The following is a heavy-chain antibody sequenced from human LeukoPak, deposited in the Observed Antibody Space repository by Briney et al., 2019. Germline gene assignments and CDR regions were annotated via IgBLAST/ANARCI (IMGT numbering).Heavy chain of an antibody. Sequence: SETLSLTCTVSGYSISNGYYWGWIRQPPGKGLEWIGSIYHSGSIYYNPSLKSRVTISVDTSKNQFSLKLSSVTAADTAVYYCARRPPRGYYGMDVWGQGTMVTVSS. J-gene: IGHJ6*02. V-gene: IGHV4-38-2*02. CDR1: GYSISNGYY. D-gene: IGHD3-16*01. CDR3: ARRPPRGYYGMDV. CDR2: IYHSGSI.